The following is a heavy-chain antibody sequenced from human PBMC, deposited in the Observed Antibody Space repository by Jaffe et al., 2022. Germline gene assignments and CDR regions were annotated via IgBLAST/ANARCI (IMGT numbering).Heavy chain of an antibody. V-gene: IGHV3-73*02. Sequence: EVQLVESGGGLVQPGGSLKLSCVASGFTFSGSDMHWVRQASGKGLEWVGRIRNTANNYATAYAASVEGRFTVSRDDSKNTAYLQMNSLKTEDTAVYYCTTNNGHGLDYWGQGTLVTVSS. CDR1: GFTFSGSD. CDR2: IRNTANNYAT. D-gene: IGHD2-8*01. CDR3: TTNNGHGLDY. J-gene: IGHJ4*02.